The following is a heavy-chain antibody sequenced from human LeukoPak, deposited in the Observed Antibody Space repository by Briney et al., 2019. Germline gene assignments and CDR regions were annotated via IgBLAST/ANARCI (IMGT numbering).Heavy chain of an antibody. Sequence: PGGSLRLSCAASGFNFSSYSMNWVRQAPGKGLDWVSCISGSSSNIYYADSVKGRFTIARDNAKNSLYLQMNSLRAEDTAVYYCVTDGADYYDSTGYPIYFDYWGQGTLVTVSS. D-gene: IGHD3-22*01. CDR1: GFNFSSYS. V-gene: IGHV3-21*01. CDR3: VTDGADYYDSTGYPIYFDY. J-gene: IGHJ4*02. CDR2: ISGSSSNI.